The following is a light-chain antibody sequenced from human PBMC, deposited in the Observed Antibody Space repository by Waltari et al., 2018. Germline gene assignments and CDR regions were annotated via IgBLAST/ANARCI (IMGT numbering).Light chain of an antibody. V-gene: IGKV3-20*01. CDR3: QQYGSSPPYT. CDR1: QSVNSNY. CDR2: GAS. Sequence: DSVLTQSPGTLSLSPGERATLSCRASQSVNSNYLAWYQQKPGQAPRLLIYGASSRATGIPDRFSGSGSGTDFIFTISRLEPEDFAVYYCQQYGSSPPYTFGQGTKLEIK. J-gene: IGKJ2*01.